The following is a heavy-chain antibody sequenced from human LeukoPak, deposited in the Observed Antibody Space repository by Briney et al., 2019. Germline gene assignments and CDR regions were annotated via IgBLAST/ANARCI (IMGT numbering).Heavy chain of an antibody. Sequence: PGGSLRLSCAASGFTFSSYSMNWVRQAPGKGLEWVSSVSSSSSYIYYADSVKGRFTISRDNAKNSLYLQMNSLRAEDTALYYCARGGGGSGSYGNDYWGQGTLVTVSS. D-gene: IGHD1-26*01. V-gene: IGHV3-21*04. J-gene: IGHJ4*02. CDR1: GFTFSSYS. CDR2: VSSSSSYI. CDR3: ARGGGGSGSYGNDY.